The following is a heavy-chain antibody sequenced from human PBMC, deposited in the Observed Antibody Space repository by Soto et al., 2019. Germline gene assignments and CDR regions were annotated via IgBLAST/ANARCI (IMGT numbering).Heavy chain of an antibody. CDR3: AKSRNSRLYFYDY. V-gene: IGHV3-20*04. D-gene: IGHD3-10*01. CDR2: INWNGDST. CDR1: GFRFDDYG. J-gene: IGHJ4*02. Sequence: EVQVVESGGGVIRPGGSLRLSCAASGFRFDDYGMSWVRQVPGKGLEWVSGINWNGDSTGYADSVKGRFTISRDKAKNTLYRQMNSLRDEDTALYYCAKSRNSRLYFYDYWGQGTLVTVSS.